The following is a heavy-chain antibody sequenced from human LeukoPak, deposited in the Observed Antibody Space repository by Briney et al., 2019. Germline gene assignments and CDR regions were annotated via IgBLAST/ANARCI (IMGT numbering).Heavy chain of an antibody. CDR1: GFKFGTYA. CDR2: LSGTGGST. V-gene: IGHV3-23*01. CDR3: AKNRRVEATPVDY. D-gene: IGHD2-15*01. J-gene: IGHJ4*02. Sequence: GASLRLSCEASGFKFGTYAMTWVRQAPGKGLEWVSTLSGTGGSTYYADSVEGRFTISRDNSENTLFLQMNSLKAEDTAIYYCAKNRRVEATPVDYWGQGTLVTVSS.